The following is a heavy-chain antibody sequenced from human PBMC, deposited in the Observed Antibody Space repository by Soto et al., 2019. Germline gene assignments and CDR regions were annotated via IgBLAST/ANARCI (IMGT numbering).Heavy chain of an antibody. CDR3: ARDLAWKRGKVGRYYYGMDV. Sequence: PGGSLRLSCAASGFIFSDYYMRWVRQTPGKGLEWISYISTRSTYTNYADSVKGRFTISRDNTKNSLYLQMDSLRVEDTAVYYCARDLAWKRGKVGRYYYGMDVWGQGTTVTVSS. CDR1: GFIFSDYY. J-gene: IGHJ6*02. CDR2: ISTRSTYT. D-gene: IGHD1-1*01. V-gene: IGHV3-11*06.